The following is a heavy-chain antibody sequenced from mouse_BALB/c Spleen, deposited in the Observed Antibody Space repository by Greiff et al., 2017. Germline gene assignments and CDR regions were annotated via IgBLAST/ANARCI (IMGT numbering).Heavy chain of an antibody. V-gene: IGHV1-87*01. CDR2: IYPGDGDT. Sequence: QVQLQQSGAELARPGASVKLSCKASGYTFTSYWMQWVKQRPGQGLEWIGAIYPGDGDTRYTQKFKGKATLTADKSSSTAYMQLSSLASEDSAVYYCARRGTGVDYWGQGTTLTVSS. J-gene: IGHJ2*01. CDR1: GYTFTSYW. D-gene: IGHD4-1*01. CDR3: ARRGTGVDY.